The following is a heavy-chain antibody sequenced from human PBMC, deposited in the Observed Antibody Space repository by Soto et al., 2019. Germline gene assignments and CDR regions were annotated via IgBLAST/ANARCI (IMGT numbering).Heavy chain of an antibody. D-gene: IGHD3-10*01. Sequence: QVQVVQSGVEVRRPGSSVKVSCKASGDTFKNCVISWVRQAPGQGLEWMGGIIPLFGTTDFAQRFQGRLTVTTDESTTTAYMELSRLRSEDTATYYGPAELGFGKLSVGWGQGTTVIVS. CDR1: GDTFKNCV. V-gene: IGHV1-69*01. CDR2: IIPLFGTT. CDR3: PAELGFGKLSVG. J-gene: IGHJ6*02.